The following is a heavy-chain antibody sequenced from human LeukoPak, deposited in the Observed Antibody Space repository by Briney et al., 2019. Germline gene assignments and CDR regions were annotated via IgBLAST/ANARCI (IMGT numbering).Heavy chain of an antibody. CDR3: ARGGSRPLDY. Sequence: GGSLRLSCAASGFTFSNYWMHWVRQAPGKGLVWVSRINSDGGSTSYADSVKGRFTISRDTAKNTLYLQMNSLRDEDAAVYFCARGGSRPLDYWGQGTLVTVSS. D-gene: IGHD3-10*01. CDR2: INSDGGST. CDR1: GFTFSNYW. V-gene: IGHV3-74*01. J-gene: IGHJ4*02.